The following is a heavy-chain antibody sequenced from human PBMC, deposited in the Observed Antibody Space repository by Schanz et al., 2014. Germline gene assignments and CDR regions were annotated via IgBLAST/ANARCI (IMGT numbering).Heavy chain of an antibody. CDR2: MNPNSGNT. D-gene: IGHD6-19*01. V-gene: IGHV1-8*01. Sequence: QVQLVQSGADVKKPGSSVRVSCKASGYNITSNDVTWVRQATGQGLEWMGWMNPNSGNTGYAQKFQGRVTMTRNTSISTAYMELSSLRSEDTAVYYCARLGTGMAVAGSVIDSYYYYMDVWGEGTTVTVSS. CDR3: ARLGTGMAVAGSVIDSYYYYMDV. CDR1: GYNITSND. J-gene: IGHJ6*03.